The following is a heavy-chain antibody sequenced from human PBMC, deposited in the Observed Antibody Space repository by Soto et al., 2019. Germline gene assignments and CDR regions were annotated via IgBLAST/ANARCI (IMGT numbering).Heavy chain of an antibody. V-gene: IGHV3-72*01. CDR3: ASPGITGTIYDAFDI. CDR1: GFTFSDHY. CDR2: TRNKANSYTT. Sequence: GGSLRLSCAASGFTFSDHYMDWVRQAPGKGLEWVGRTRNKANSYTTEYAASVKGRFTISRDDSKNSLYLQMNSLKTEDTAVYYCASPGITGTIYDAFDIWGQGTMVTVS. J-gene: IGHJ3*02. D-gene: IGHD1-7*01.